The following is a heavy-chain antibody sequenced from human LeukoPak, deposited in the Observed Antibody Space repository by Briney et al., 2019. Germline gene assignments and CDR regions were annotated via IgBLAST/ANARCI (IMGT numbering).Heavy chain of an antibody. J-gene: IGHJ5*02. CDR2: ISSSSSYI. CDR3: ARVSPTDYYDSSGYVLPYNSFDP. V-gene: IGHV3-21*01. Sequence: GGSLRLSCAASGFTLSSYSMNWVRQAPGKGLEWVSSISSSSSYIYYADSVKGRFTISRDNAKNSLYLQMNSLRAEDTAVYYCARVSPTDYYDSSGYVLPYNSFDPWGQGTLVTVSS. CDR1: GFTLSSYS. D-gene: IGHD3-22*01.